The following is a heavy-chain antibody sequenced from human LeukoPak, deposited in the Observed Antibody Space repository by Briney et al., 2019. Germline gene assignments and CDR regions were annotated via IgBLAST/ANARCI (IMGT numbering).Heavy chain of an antibody. V-gene: IGHV3-30*18. J-gene: IGHJ4*02. Sequence: GGSLRLSCAASGFTFSSYGMHWVRQAPGKGLEWVAVISYDGSNKYYADSVKGRFTISRDNSKNTLYLQMNSLRAEDTAVYYCAKVPGAAAGIGYWGQGTLVTVSS. D-gene: IGHD6-13*01. CDR1: GFTFSSYG. CDR2: ISYDGSNK. CDR3: AKVPGAAAGIGY.